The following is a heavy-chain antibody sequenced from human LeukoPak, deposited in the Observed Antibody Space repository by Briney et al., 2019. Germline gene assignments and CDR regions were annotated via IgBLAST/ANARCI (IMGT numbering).Heavy chain of an antibody. Sequence: GESLKISCQGSGYTFATYWIGWVRQLPGKGLEWMGIIYPGDSDTIYSPSFQGQVTISADKSINTAFLQWNSLKASDTAMYYCARPPDTSGYHDVFDIWGQGTMVTVSS. CDR1: GYTFATYW. J-gene: IGHJ3*02. D-gene: IGHD3-22*01. V-gene: IGHV5-51*01. CDR3: ARPPDTSGYHDVFDI. CDR2: IYPGDSDT.